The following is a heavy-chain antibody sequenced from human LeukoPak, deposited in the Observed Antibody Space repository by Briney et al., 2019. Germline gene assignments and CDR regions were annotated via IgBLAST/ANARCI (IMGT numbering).Heavy chain of an antibody. D-gene: IGHD2-2*02. CDR3: VRYVVPATIHAYYYSMDV. CDR1: GGSISSGGYY. CDR2: INHSGST. V-gene: IGHV4-31*03. J-gene: IGHJ6*02. Sequence: SETLSLTCTVSGGSISSGGYYWSWIRQHPGKGLEWIGEINHSGSTNYNPSLKSRVTISVDTSKNQFSLKLSSVTSADTAVYYCVRYVVPATIHAYYYSMDVWGQGTTVTVSS.